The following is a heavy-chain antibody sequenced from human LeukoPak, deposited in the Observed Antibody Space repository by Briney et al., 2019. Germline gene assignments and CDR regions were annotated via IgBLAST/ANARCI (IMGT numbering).Heavy chain of an antibody. V-gene: IGHV4-59*01. CDR1: GGSISYYY. Sequence: SETLSLTCTVSGGSISYYYWSWIRQSPGKGLEWIGYVYYSGTTNYNPSLKSRVTISVDTSKNQFSLQLRSVIAADTAVYYCAREDPQTRVPEGMDVWGQGTTVTVSS. D-gene: IGHD4/OR15-4a*01. CDR3: AREDPQTRVPEGMDV. J-gene: IGHJ6*02. CDR2: VYYSGTT.